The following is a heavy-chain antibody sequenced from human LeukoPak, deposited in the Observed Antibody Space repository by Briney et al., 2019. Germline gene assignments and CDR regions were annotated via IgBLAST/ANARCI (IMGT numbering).Heavy chain of an antibody. V-gene: IGHV3-74*01. D-gene: IGHD3-10*01. J-gene: IGHJ6*03. CDR3: AKGVQRKLLWFGELVYYMDV. CDR1: GFTFSSYW. Sequence: GGSLRLSCAASGFTFSSYWMHWVRQAPGKGLVWVSRINSDGSSTSYADSVKGRFTISRDNAKNTLYLQMNSLRAEDTAVYYCAKGVQRKLLWFGELVYYMDVWGKGTTVTVSS. CDR2: INSDGSST.